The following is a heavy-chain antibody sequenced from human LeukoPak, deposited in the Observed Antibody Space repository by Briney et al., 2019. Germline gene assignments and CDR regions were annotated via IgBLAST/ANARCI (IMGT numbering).Heavy chain of an antibody. CDR3: AKDAGITMIVVPDAFDI. Sequence: GGSLRLSCAASGFTFSSYGMHWVRQAPGKGLEWVAVISYDGSNKYYADSVKGRFTISRDNSKNTLYLQMNSLRAEDTAVYYCAKDAGITMIVVPDAFDIWGQGTMVTVSS. V-gene: IGHV3-30*18. CDR2: ISYDGSNK. D-gene: IGHD3-22*01. CDR1: GFTFSSYG. J-gene: IGHJ3*02.